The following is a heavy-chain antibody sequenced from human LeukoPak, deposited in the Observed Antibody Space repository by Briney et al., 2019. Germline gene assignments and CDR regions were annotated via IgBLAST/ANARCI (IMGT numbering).Heavy chain of an antibody. CDR2: IYASGST. CDR3: ARVFGSSGAFDI. Sequence: KPSETLSLTCTVSGGSISSYYWSWIRQPAGRGLEWIGRIYASGSTNYNPSLKSQVTMSVDTSNNQLSLKMTSVTAADTAVYYCARVFGSSGAFDIWGQGTMVTVSS. J-gene: IGHJ3*02. V-gene: IGHV4-4*07. CDR1: GGSISSYY. D-gene: IGHD6-6*01.